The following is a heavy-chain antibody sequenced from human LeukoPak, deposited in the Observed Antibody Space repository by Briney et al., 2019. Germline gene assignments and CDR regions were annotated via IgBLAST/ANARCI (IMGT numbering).Heavy chain of an antibody. CDR3: ARDRCRSSSTSCYGGNWFDP. CDR1: GGTFTSYA. D-gene: IGHD2-2*01. V-gene: IGHV1-69*17. Sequence: SVKVSSKASGGTFTSYAISWVRQAPVQGLEWMGRIIPIFGIANYTQKFQGRVTITADKSTSTAYMELSSLRSEDTAVYYCARDRCRSSSTSCYGGNWFDPWGQGTLVTVSS. CDR2: IIPIFGIA. J-gene: IGHJ5*02.